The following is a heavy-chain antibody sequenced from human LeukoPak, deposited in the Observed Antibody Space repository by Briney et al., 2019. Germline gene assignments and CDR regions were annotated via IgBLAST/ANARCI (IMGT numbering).Heavy chain of an antibody. J-gene: IGHJ4*02. V-gene: IGHV3-30*18. CDR3: AKLYSSSSPFDY. D-gene: IGHD6-13*01. CDR1: GFTFSSYG. CDR2: ISYDGSSK. Sequence: GRSLRLSCAASGFTFSSYGMHWVRQAPGKGLEWVAVISYDGSSKYYADSVKGRFTISRDNSKNTLYLQMNSLRAEDTAVYYCAKLYSSSSPFDYWGQGTLVTVSS.